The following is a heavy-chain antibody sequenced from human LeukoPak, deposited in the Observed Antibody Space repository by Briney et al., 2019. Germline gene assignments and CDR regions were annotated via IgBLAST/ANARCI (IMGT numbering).Heavy chain of an antibody. J-gene: IGHJ4*02. D-gene: IGHD3-3*01. CDR1: GGTFSSCA. CDR3: ALTIFGVVVDY. Sequence: SVKVSCKASGGTFSSCAISWVRQAPGQGLEWMGRIIPIFGTANYAQKFQGRVTITADKSTSTAYMELSSLRSEDTAVYYCALTIFGVVVDYWGQGTLVTVSS. V-gene: IGHV1-69*06. CDR2: IIPIFGTA.